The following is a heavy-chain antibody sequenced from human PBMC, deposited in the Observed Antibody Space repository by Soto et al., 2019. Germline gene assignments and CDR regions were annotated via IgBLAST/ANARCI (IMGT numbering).Heavy chain of an antibody. Sequence: SVKVSCKASGFTCTISAVQGVLQARGQRLEWIGWIVVGSGNTNYAQKFQERVTITRDMSTSTAYMELSSLRSEDTAVYYCAAGGYPSYGMDVWGQGTTVTVSS. J-gene: IGHJ6*02. CDR3: AAGGYPSYGMDV. CDR2: IVVGSGNT. D-gene: IGHD6-25*01. V-gene: IGHV1-58*01. CDR1: GFTCTISA.